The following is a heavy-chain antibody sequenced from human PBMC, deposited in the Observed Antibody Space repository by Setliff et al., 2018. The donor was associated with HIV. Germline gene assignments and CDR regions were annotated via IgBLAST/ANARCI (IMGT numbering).Heavy chain of an antibody. CDR2: IYYSGNT. CDR1: GGSITGYY. J-gene: IGHJ6*03. D-gene: IGHD1-20*01. V-gene: IGHV4-59*12. Sequence: TLSLTCTVSGGSITGYYWSWIRQPPGKGLEWIGWIYYSGNTRYNPSLKSRVTISVDMSKNQFSLKLSSVTAADTAVYYCARGIGTRYNYYMDVWGIGTTVTVSS. CDR3: ARGIGTRYNYYMDV.